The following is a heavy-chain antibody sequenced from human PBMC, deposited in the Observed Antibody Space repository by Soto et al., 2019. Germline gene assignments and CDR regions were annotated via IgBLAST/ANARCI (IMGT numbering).Heavy chain of an antibody. D-gene: IGHD3-10*01. J-gene: IGHJ4*02. CDR2: IIPILGIA. CDR1: GGTFSSYA. V-gene: IGHV1-69*04. CDR3: ARDSLVRGDDFDY. Sequence: ASVKVSCKASGGTFSSYAISWVRQAPGQGLEWMGRIIPILGIANYAQKFQGRVTITADKSTSTAYMELSSLRSEDTAVYYCARDSLVRGDDFDYWGQGTLVTVSS.